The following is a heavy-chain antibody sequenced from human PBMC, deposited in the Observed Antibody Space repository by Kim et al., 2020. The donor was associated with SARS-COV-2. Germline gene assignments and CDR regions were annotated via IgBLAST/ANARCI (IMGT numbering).Heavy chain of an antibody. D-gene: IGHD4-4*01. CDR2: IGTAGDT. CDR3: ARADRTYSNYWNYYYGMDV. CDR1: GFTFSSYD. V-gene: IGHV3-13*01. Sequence: GGSLRLSCAASGFTFSSYDMHWVRQATGKGLEWVSAIGTAGDTYYPGSVKGRFTISRENAKNSLYLQMNSLRAGDTAVYYCARADRTYSNYWNYYYGMDVWGQGTTVTVSS. J-gene: IGHJ6*02.